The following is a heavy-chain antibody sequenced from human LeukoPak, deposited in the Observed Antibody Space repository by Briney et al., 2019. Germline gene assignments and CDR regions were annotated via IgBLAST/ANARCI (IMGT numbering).Heavy chain of an antibody. V-gene: IGHV3-23*01. Sequence: GGSLRLSCAASGFTFSSYAMSWVRQAPGKGLEWVSAISGSGGSTYYADSVKGRFTTSRDNSKNTLYLQMNSLRAEDTAVYYCAKDAARFLEWLSYFDYWGQGTLVTVSS. D-gene: IGHD3-3*01. J-gene: IGHJ4*02. CDR1: GFTFSSYA. CDR2: ISGSGGST. CDR3: AKDAARFLEWLSYFDY.